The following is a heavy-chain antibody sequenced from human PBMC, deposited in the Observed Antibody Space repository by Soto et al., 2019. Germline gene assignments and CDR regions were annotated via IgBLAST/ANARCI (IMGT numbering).Heavy chain of an antibody. CDR3: ARDFAYFDS. J-gene: IGHJ4*02. D-gene: IGHD3-3*01. CDR2: VYHTGIT. Sequence: PSETLSLTITVSCGPFKSGSYSWSWIRQPPGKGLEWIVYVYHTGITSYNPSLKSRVSISMDTSKNQFSLNLDSVTAADTAVYFCARDFAYFDSWGQGTLVTVSS. CDR1: CGPFKSGSYS. V-gene: IGHV4-61*01.